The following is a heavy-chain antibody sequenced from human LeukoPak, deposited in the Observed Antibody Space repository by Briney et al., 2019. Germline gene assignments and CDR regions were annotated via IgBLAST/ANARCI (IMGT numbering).Heavy chain of an antibody. V-gene: IGHV3-15*01. J-gene: IGHJ3*02. CDR3: TTDRRTTVRGVIISAFDI. Sequence: PGGSLRLSCAASELTLSDAWMSWVRQAPGKGLEWVGRIKAKTDGGTTDYAAPVKGRFTISRDDSKNTLYLQMNSLKTEDTAMYYCTTDRRTTVRGVIISAFDIWGQGSMVTVSS. CDR1: ELTLSDAW. CDR2: IKAKTDGGTT. D-gene: IGHD3-10*01.